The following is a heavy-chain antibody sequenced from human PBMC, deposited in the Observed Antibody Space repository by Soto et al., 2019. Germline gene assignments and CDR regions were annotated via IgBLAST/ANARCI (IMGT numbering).Heavy chain of an antibody. CDR1: GFTFSSYG. Sequence: GGSLRLSCAASGFTFSSYGMHWVRQAPGKGLEWVAVIWYDGSNKYYADSVKGRFTISRDNSKNTLYLQMNSLRAEDTAVYYCASGGGVAGIYFQHWGQGTLVTVSS. CDR2: IWYDGSNK. J-gene: IGHJ1*01. CDR3: ASGGGVAGIYFQH. V-gene: IGHV3-33*01. D-gene: IGHD6-19*01.